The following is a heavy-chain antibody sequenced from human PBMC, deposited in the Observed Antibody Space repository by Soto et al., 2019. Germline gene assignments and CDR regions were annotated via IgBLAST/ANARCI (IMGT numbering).Heavy chain of an antibody. V-gene: IGHV3-11*01. CDR3: ARDPLYYDFWSGYPHYYMDV. J-gene: IGHJ6*03. CDR2: ISSSGSTI. CDR1: GFTFSDYY. D-gene: IGHD3-3*01. Sequence: GGSLRLSCAASGFTFSDYYMSWIRQAPGKGLEWVSYISSSGSTIYYADSVKGRFTISRDNAKNSLYLQMNSLRAEDTAVYYCARDPLYYDFWSGYPHYYMDVWGKGTTVTVSS.